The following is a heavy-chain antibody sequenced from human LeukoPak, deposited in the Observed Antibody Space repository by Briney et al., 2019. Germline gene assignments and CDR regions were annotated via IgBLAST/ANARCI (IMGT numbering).Heavy chain of an antibody. CDR2: IYYSGST. CDR1: GGSISSSSYY. D-gene: IGHD3-10*01. Sequence: SETLSLTCTVSGGSISSSSYYWGWIRQPPGKGLEWIGSIYYSGSTYYNPSLKSRLTISVDTSKNQFSLKLSSVTAADTAVYYCQLWFGELLWDGIDYWGQGTLVTVSS. J-gene: IGHJ4*02. V-gene: IGHV4-39*01. CDR3: QLWFGELLWDGIDY.